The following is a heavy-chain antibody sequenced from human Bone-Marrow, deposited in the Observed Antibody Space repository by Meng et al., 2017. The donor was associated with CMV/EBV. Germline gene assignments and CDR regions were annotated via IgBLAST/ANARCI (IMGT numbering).Heavy chain of an antibody. CDR3: ARDTPDYDFWSGYAAY. CDR1: GFTFSSYE. V-gene: IGHV3-48*03. Sequence: GESLKISCAASGFTFSSYEMNWVRQAPGKGLEWVSYISSSGSTIYYADSVKGRFTISRDNAKNSLYLQMNSLRAEDTAVYYCARDTPDYDFWSGYAAYWGQGTVVPVSS. J-gene: IGHJ4*01. D-gene: IGHD3-3*01. CDR2: ISSSGSTI.